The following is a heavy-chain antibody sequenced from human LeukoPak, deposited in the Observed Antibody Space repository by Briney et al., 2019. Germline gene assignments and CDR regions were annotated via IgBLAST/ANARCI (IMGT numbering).Heavy chain of an antibody. CDR2: ISYDGSNK. CDR3: ARDGYGAGIDY. CDR1: GFTFSSYA. D-gene: IGHD4-17*01. Sequence: QPGRSLRLSCAASGFTFSSYAMHWVRQAPGKGLEWVAVISYDGSNKYYADSVKGRFTISRDNSKNTLYLQMNSLRAEDTAVYYCARDGYGAGIDYWGQGTLVTVSS. V-gene: IGHV3-30-3*01. J-gene: IGHJ4*01.